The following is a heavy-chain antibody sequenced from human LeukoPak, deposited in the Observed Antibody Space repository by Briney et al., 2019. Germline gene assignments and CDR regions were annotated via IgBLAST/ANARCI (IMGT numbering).Heavy chain of an antibody. J-gene: IGHJ4*02. D-gene: IGHD2-15*01. CDR1: GFPFISYE. Sequence: GGSLRLSCVVSGFPFISYEMNRVRQAPGKGLEWASYISSGGTTIYYADSVKGRFSISRDNAKNSLYLQMNSLRAQDTAVYYCARLGWGNYFDYWGQGTLVTVSS. CDR2: ISSGGTTI. CDR3: ARLGWGNYFDY. V-gene: IGHV3-48*03.